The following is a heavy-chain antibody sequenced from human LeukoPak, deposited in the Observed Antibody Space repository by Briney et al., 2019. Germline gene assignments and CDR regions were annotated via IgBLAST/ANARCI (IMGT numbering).Heavy chain of an antibody. V-gene: IGHV4-59*08. J-gene: IGHJ3*01. D-gene: IGHD4-23*01. CDR3: ARPSLDYGGIDAFDF. CDR1: GGSISSYY. Sequence: SETLPLTCTVFGGSISSYYWSWIRQPPGKGLEWIGFIYYSGSTNYNPSLKSRVTISVDTSKNQFSLKLSSVTAADTAVYYCARPSLDYGGIDAFDFWGQGTLVTVSS. CDR2: IYYSGST.